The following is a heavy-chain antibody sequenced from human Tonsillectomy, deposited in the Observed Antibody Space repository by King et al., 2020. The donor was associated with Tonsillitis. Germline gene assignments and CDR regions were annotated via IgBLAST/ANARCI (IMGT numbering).Heavy chain of an antibody. CDR1: GYSFTSYW. J-gene: IGHJ6*03. V-gene: IGHV5-10-1*01. D-gene: IGHD3-22*01. Sequence: VQLVQSGAEVKKPGESLRISCKGSGYSFTSYWINWVRQMPGKGLEWMGRIDPSDSYTNYSPSFQGHVTISADKSISTAYLQWSSLKASDTAMYYCATRYYYDSSGPDINYYYYMDVWGKGTTVTVSS. CDR2: IDPSDSYT. CDR3: ATRYYYDSSGPDINYYYYMDV.